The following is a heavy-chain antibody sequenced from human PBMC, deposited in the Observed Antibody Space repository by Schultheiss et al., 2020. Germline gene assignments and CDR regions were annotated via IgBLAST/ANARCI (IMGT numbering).Heavy chain of an antibody. Sequence: SVKVSCKASGGTFSSYAISWVRQAPGQGLEWMGGIIPIFGTANYAQKFQGRVTITADESTSTAYMELSSLRSEDTAVYYCARGRDGSRDYYYGMDVWGQGTTVTVYS. CDR2: IIPIFGTA. J-gene: IGHJ6*02. D-gene: IGHD6-13*01. V-gene: IGHV1-69*13. CDR3: ARGRDGSRDYYYGMDV. CDR1: GGTFSSYA.